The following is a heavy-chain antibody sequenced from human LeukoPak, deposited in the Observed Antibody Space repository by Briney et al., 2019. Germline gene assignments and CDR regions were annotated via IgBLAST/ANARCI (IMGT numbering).Heavy chain of an antibody. D-gene: IGHD1-26*01. J-gene: IGHJ6*02. CDR1: GYSFTNYA. V-gene: IGHV1-3*04. CDR2: IHTGNGFT. CDR3: ALDWGKWELPRYYYYYGMDV. Sequence: ASVKVSCKASGYSFTNYAFHWVRQAPGQSLEWMGWIHTGNGFTRYSQKFQGRVTITRDTSASTAYMELSSLRSEDTAVYYCALDWGKWELPRYYYYYGMDVWGQGTTVTVSS.